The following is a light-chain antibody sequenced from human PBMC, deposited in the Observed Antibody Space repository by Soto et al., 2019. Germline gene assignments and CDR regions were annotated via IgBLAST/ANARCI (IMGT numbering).Light chain of an antibody. CDR2: DNI. Sequence: QSVLTQPPSASGTSGQRVTISCSGTDSNIGRNPVNWYHQDPGTAPSLLIYDNIQRPSGVPDRFSGSKSGTSAFLAISGLQSEDEADYYCATWDDSLSGYVVFGGGTKLTVL. CDR1: DSNIGRNP. CDR3: ATWDDSLSGYVV. V-gene: IGLV1-44*01. J-gene: IGLJ2*01.